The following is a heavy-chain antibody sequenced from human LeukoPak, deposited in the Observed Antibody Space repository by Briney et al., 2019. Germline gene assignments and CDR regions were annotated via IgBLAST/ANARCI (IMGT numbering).Heavy chain of an antibody. CDR2: IHPEGTVK. V-gene: IGHV3-7*01. D-gene: IGHD2-15*01. J-gene: IGHJ3*02. CDR1: GFIFSNGW. Sequence: SGGSLRLSCAGSGFIFSNGWMSWVRQAPGKGLEWVANIHPEGTVKYYVDSVKGRFTISRDNTKNSLYLQMNSLRAEDTAVYYCTRDTLYCSGGYCYHDIWGQGTMVTVSS. CDR3: TRDTLYCSGGYCYHDI.